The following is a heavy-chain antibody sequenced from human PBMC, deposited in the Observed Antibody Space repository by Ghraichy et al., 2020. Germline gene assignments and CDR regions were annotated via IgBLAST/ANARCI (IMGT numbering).Heavy chain of an antibody. D-gene: IGHD2-15*01. V-gene: IGHV3-74*01. CDR1: GFTFSGYW. J-gene: IGHJ5*02. CDR2: INSDGSSA. CDR3: ARDLLYCSGSTCYSDSWRWFDP. Sequence: GGYLRLSCAASGFTFSGYWMHWVRQAPGKGLMWVSRINSDGSSATYADSVKGRFTVSRDNAKNTLYLQMNSLRAEDTAVYYCARDLLYCSGSTCYSDSWRWFDPWGQGTLVTVSS.